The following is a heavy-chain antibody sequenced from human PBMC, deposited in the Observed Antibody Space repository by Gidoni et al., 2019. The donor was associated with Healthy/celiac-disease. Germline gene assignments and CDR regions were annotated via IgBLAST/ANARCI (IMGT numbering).Heavy chain of an antibody. V-gene: IGHV3-30*18. CDR2: IAYDGSNK. Sequence: QVQLVESGGGVVQPGRSLRLSCAASGFTFSSYGMHWVRQAPGKGLEWVAVIAYDGSNKYYADSGKGRFTISRDNSKNTLYLQRNSLRAEDTAVYYCAKVFLRRRYFDLWGRGTLVTVSS. CDR3: AKVFLRRRYFDL. J-gene: IGHJ2*01. CDR1: GFTFSSYG.